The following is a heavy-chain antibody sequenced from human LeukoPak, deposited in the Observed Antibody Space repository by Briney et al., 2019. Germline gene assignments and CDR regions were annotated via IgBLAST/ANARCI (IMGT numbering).Heavy chain of an antibody. CDR2: INPNSGGT. J-gene: IGHJ4*02. CDR1: GYTFTGYY. CDR3: AREYYDSSGYYFY. V-gene: IGHV1-2*02. D-gene: IGHD3-22*01. Sequence: ASVKVSCKASGYTFTGYYMHWVRQAPGQGLEWMGWINPNSGGTNYAQKFQGRVTMTRDTSISTAYMELSRLRSDDTAVYYCAREYYDSSGYYFYWGQGTLVTVSS.